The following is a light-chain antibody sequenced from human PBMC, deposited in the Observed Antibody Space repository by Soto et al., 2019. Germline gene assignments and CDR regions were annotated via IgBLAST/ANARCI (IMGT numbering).Light chain of an antibody. V-gene: IGKV1-9*01. J-gene: IGKJ4*01. CDR3: QQLNDYPLT. Sequence: DIPLTQSPSFLSASVGDIVTITCRASQGISSYLAWYQQKPGKAPKLLIYAASTLESGVPSRFSGSGSGTEFTLTISSLQPEDFATYYCQQLNDYPLTFGGGTEVELK. CDR2: AAS. CDR1: QGISSY.